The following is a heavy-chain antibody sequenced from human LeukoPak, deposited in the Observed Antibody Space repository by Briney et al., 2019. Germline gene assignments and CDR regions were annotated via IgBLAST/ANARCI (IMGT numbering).Heavy chain of an antibody. CDR2: IYTSGST. CDR3: ARLGSSWYRQYWFDP. J-gene: IGHJ5*02. Sequence: SETLSLTCTVSGGSISSYYWSWIRQPAGKGLEWIGRIYTSGSTNYNPSLKSRVTISVDTSKNQFSLKLSSVTAADTAVYYCARLGSSWYRQYWFDPWGQGALVTVSS. D-gene: IGHD6-13*01. V-gene: IGHV4-4*07. CDR1: GGSISSYY.